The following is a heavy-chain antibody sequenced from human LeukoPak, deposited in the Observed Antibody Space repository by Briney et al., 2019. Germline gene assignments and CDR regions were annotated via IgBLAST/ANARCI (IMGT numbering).Heavy chain of an antibody. D-gene: IGHD2-2*01. CDR2: INHSGST. CDR3: ARGPPAKPGTGYYYGMDV. CDR1: GGSFSGYY. Sequence: PSETLSLTCAVYGGSFSGYYWSWIRQPPGKGLEWIGEINHSGSTNYNPSLRSRVTISVDMSKNQFSLKLSSVTAADTAVYYCARGPPAKPGTGYYYGMDVWGQGTTVTVSS. V-gene: IGHV4-34*01. J-gene: IGHJ6*02.